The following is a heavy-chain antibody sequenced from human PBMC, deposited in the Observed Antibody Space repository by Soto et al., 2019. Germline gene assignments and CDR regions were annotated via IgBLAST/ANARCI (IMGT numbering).Heavy chain of an antibody. CDR3: AKNLIYSSFDY. V-gene: IGHV3-23*01. CDR1: GFTFSSYA. D-gene: IGHD6-13*01. Sequence: EVQLLESGGSLVQPGGSLRYACAASGFTFSSYAMSWVRQAPGKGLEWVSAISGSGGSTYYADSVKGRFTISRDNSKNTLYLEMNSLRAEDTAVYYCAKNLIYSSFDYWGQGTLVTVSS. J-gene: IGHJ4*02. CDR2: ISGSGGST.